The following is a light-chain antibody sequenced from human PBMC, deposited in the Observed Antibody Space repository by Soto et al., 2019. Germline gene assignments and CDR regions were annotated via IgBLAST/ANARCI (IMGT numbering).Light chain of an antibody. CDR1: SSDVGGYNH. CDR2: DVS. J-gene: IGLJ2*01. CDR3: SSYTRISTVV. V-gene: IGLV2-14*01. Sequence: QSALTQPASVSGSPGQSITISCTGTSSDVGGYNHVSWYQQHPGKAPKLMIYDVSNRPSGVSNRFSGSKSGNTASLTTSGLQAEDEADYYCSSYTRISTVVFGGGTKVTVL.